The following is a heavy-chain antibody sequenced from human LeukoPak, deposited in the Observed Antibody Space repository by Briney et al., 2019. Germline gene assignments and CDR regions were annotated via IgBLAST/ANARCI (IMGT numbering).Heavy chain of an antibody. D-gene: IGHD3-3*01. CDR3: TRDHGTYYDFWSGYPTNNWFDP. CDR1: GFTFGDYA. V-gene: IGHV3-49*04. J-gene: IGHJ5*02. Sequence: GGSLRLSCTASGFTFGDYAMSWVRQAPGKGLEWVGFIRSKAYSGTTEYAASVKGRFTISRDDSKSIAYLQMNSLKTEDTAVYYCTRDHGTYYDFWSGYPTNNWFDPWGQGTLVTVSS. CDR2: IRSKAYSGTT.